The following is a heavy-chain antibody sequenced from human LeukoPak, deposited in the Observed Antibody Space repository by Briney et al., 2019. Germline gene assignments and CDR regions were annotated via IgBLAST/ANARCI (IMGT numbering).Heavy chain of an antibody. CDR1: GYSIRSGFY. D-gene: IGHD3-10*01. Sequence: SETLSLTCTVSGYSIRSGFYWGWIRQSPGKGLEWIGNIYHSGITYYTPSLKSRVTISVDTSKNQFYLKLSSVTAADTAVYYCARDLLFWGSGTPFDYWGQGTLVTVSS. J-gene: IGHJ4*02. CDR3: ARDLLFWGSGTPFDY. CDR2: IYHSGIT. V-gene: IGHV4-38-2*02.